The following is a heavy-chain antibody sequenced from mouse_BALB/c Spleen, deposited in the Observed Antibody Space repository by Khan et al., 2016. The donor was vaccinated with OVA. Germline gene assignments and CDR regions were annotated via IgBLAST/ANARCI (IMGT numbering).Heavy chain of an antibody. D-gene: IGHD1-2*01. CDR1: CYSITSGYG. CDR3: ARTARIKY. V-gene: IGHV3-2*02. J-gene: IGHJ2*01. CDR2: ISYSGST. Sequence: EVQLVESGPGLVKPSQSLSLTCTVTCYSITSGYGWNWIRQFPGNKLEWMGYISYSGSTNYNPSLKSRHSITRDTSKNQFVLQLNSVTTEDTATXYCARTARIKYWGQGTTLTVSS.